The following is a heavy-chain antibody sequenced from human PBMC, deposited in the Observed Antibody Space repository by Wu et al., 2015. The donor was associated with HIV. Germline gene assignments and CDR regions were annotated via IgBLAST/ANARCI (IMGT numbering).Heavy chain of an antibody. V-gene: IGHV1-18*01. CDR1: GYTFTSYG. CDR3: ARWGCSSTSCVIDY. Sequence: QVQLVQSGAEVKKPGASVKVSCKASGYTFTSYGISWVRQAPGQGLEWMGWISAYNGNTNYAQKLQGRVTMTRDTSISTAYMELSRLTSDDTAVYYCARWGCSSTSCVIDYWGQGTLVTVSS. D-gene: IGHD2-2*01. J-gene: IGHJ4*02. CDR2: ISAYNGNT.